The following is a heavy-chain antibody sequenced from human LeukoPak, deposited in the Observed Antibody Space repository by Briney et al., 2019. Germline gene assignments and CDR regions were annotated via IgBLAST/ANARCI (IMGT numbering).Heavy chain of an antibody. D-gene: IGHD2-2*02. CDR1: GYTFTGYY. CDR2: SNPNSGGT. J-gene: IGHJ5*02. Sequence: ASVKVSCKASGYTFTGYYMHWVRQAPGQGLEWMGWSNPNSGGTNYAQKFQGRVTMTRDTSINTAYMELSRLRSDDTAVYYCARDRTAAITNWFDPWGQGTLVTVSS. V-gene: IGHV1-2*02. CDR3: ARDRTAAITNWFDP.